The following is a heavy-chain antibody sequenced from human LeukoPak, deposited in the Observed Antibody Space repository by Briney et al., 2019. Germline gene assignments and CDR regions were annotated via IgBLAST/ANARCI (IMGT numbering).Heavy chain of an antibody. CDR1: GGSISSYY. V-gene: IGHV4-59*01. CDR3: AGSHDSSGYYY. CDR2: IYYSGST. Sequence: SETLSLTCTVSGGSISSYYWSWIRQPPGKGLEWIGYIYYSGSTNYNPSLKSRVTISVDTSKNQFSLKLSSVTAADTAVYCCAGSHDSSGYYYWGQGTLVTVSS. J-gene: IGHJ4*02. D-gene: IGHD3-22*01.